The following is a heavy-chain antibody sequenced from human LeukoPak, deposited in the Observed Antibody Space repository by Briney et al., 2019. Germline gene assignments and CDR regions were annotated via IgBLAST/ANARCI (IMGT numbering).Heavy chain of an antibody. CDR3: ARDTGYYGSGGFDY. J-gene: IGHJ4*02. CDR2: IYTSGST. V-gene: IGHV4-4*07. D-gene: IGHD3-10*01. CDR1: GGSISSSY. Sequence: SETLSLTCTVSGGSISSSYWSWIRQPAGKGLEWIGRIYTSGSTNYNPSLKSRVTMSLDTSKNQFSLKLSSLTAADTAVYYCARDTGYYGSGGFDYWGQGTLVTVSS.